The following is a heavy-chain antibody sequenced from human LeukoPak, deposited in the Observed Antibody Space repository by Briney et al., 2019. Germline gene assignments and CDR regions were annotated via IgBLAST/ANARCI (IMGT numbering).Heavy chain of an antibody. CDR1: GFTFSDYY. CDR2: ISSSGSTI. J-gene: IGHJ4*02. Sequence: GGSLRLSCAASGFTFSDYYMSWIRQAPGKGLEWVSYISSSGSTIYYADSVKGRFTISRDNSKNTLYLQMNSLRAEDTAVYYCAKEAGRYHDCGGNSLDYWGQGTLVTVSS. D-gene: IGHD4-23*01. V-gene: IGHV3-11*01. CDR3: AKEAGRYHDCGGNSLDY.